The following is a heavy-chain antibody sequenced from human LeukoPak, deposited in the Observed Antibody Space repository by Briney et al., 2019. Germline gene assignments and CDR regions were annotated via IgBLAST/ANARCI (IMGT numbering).Heavy chain of an antibody. CDR3: ARSPPHYYDSSGPDY. CDR2: INPSGGST. J-gene: IGHJ4*02. Sequence: GASVKVSCKASGYTFTSYYMHWVRQAPGQGPEWIGIINPSGGSTSYAQKFQGRVTMTRDTSTSTVYMELSSLRSEDTAVYYCARSPPHYYDSSGPDYWGQGTLVTVSS. CDR1: GYTFTSYY. D-gene: IGHD3-22*01. V-gene: IGHV1-46*01.